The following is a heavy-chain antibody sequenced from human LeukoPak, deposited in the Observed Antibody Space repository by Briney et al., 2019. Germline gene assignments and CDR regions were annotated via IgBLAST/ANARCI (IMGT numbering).Heavy chain of an antibody. CDR1: GYTLTELS. CDR3: ATRVAYYDSSGYSLRY. J-gene: IGHJ4*02. CDR2: FDPEDGET. V-gene: IGHV1-24*01. Sequence: ASAKVSCKVSGYTLTELSMHWVRQAPGKGLEWMGGFDPEDGETIYAQKFQGRVTMTEDTSTDTAYMELSSLRSEDTAVYYCATRVAYYDSSGYSLRYWGQGTLVTVSS. D-gene: IGHD3-22*01.